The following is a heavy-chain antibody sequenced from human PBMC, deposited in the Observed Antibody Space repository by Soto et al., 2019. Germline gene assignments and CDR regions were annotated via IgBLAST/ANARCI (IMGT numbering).Heavy chain of an antibody. D-gene: IGHD6-6*01. J-gene: IGHJ4*02. Sequence: GGSLRLSCAASGFTFSSYAMSWVRQAPGNGLEWVSAMSDGGDNKYYADSVKGRFTIARDNSKKTLFLHMNSLRKEDTAVYYCTFSDSSEVDHWGQGALVTVSS. CDR3: TFSDSSEVDH. CDR2: MSDGGDNK. CDR1: GFTFSSYA. V-gene: IGHV3-23*01.